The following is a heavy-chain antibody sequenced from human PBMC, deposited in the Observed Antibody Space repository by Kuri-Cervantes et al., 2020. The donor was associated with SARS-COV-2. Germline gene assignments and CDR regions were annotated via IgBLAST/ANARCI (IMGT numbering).Heavy chain of an antibody. D-gene: IGHD2-21*01. Sequence: SVKVSCKAPETTFPNYDINWVRQATGQGLEWMGMVKTNSGNTLYAQFFQGRVTMTRDTSTSTVYMELSSLTSEDTAVYYCYCAPKEGFDSWGQGTLVTVSS. J-gene: IGHJ4*02. CDR1: ETTFPNYD. CDR3: YCAPKEGFDS. CDR2: VKTNSGNT. V-gene: IGHV1-8*01.